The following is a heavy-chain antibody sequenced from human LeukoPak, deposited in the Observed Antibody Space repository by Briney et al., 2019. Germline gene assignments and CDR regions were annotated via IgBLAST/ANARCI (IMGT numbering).Heavy chain of an antibody. V-gene: IGHV3-11*04. Sequence: GGSLRLSCTASGFTFSDYYMSWIRQTPGKGLEWLSYISTRDNTIQYADSVKGRFTISRDNAKNSLYLQMNSLRAEDTAVYYCARDLGVDYWGQGTLVTVSS. CDR1: GFTFSDYY. CDR3: ARDLGVDY. CDR2: ISTRDNTI. J-gene: IGHJ4*02. D-gene: IGHD3-10*01.